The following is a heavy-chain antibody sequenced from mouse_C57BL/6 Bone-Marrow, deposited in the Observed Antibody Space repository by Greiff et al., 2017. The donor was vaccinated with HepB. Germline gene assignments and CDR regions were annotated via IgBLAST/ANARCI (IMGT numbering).Heavy chain of an antibody. D-gene: IGHD2-1*01. V-gene: IGHV5-17*01. Sequence: EVHLVESGGGLVKPGGSLKLSCAASGFTFSDYGMHWVRQAPEKGLEWVAYISSGSSTIYYADTVKGRFTISRDNATNTLFLQMTSLRSEDTAMYYCARDGKGAMDYWGQGTSVTVSS. CDR3: ARDGKGAMDY. CDR2: ISSGSSTI. J-gene: IGHJ4*01. CDR1: GFTFSDYG.